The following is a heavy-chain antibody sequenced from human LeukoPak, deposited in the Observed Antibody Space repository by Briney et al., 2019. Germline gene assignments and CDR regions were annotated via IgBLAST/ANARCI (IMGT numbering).Heavy chain of an antibody. CDR2: IKQDGSEK. Sequence: GGSLRLSCAASGFTFSSYWMSWVRQARGKGLEWVANIKQDGSEKYYVDSVKGRFTISRDNAKNSLYLQMNSLRAEDTGVYYCARDGGLCSGGSCYDYWGQGTLVTVSS. J-gene: IGHJ4*02. CDR3: ARDGGLCSGGSCYDY. D-gene: IGHD2-15*01. V-gene: IGHV3-7*01. CDR1: GFTFSSYW.